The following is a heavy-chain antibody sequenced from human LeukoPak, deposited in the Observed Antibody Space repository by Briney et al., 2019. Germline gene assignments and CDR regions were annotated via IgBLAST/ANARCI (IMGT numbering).Heavy chain of an antibody. Sequence: PSETLSLTCTVSGGSISSGGYYWSWIRQHPGKGLEWIGYIYYSGSTYYNPSLKSRVTISVDTSKNQFSLKLSSVTAADTAVYYCARLLWALYGGNSLYYFDYWGQGTLVTVSS. CDR3: ARLLWALYGGNSLYYFDY. J-gene: IGHJ4*02. V-gene: IGHV4-31*03. CDR1: GGSISSGGYY. CDR2: IYYSGST. D-gene: IGHD4-23*01.